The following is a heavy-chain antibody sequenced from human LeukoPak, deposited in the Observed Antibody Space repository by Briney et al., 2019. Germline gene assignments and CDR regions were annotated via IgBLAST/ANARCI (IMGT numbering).Heavy chain of an antibody. J-gene: IGHJ4*02. CDR1: GYSFTTCW. D-gene: IGHD6-13*01. CDR2: IDPSDSYT. V-gene: IGHV5-10-1*01. CDR3: AGLGIYSSSC. Sequence: GESLRISCKGSGYSFTTCWISWVRQMPGKGLEWMGRIDPSDSYTKYSPSFQGHVTISADKSISTAYLQWSSLKASDTAMYYCAGLGIYSSSCWGQGTLVSVSS.